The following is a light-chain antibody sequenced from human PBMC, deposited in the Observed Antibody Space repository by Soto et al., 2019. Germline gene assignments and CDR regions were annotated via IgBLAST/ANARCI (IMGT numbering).Light chain of an antibody. CDR2: DAS. Sequence: SPSTLSLYNRERATLSCRASQSVSSYLALYQQKPGQAPRLLIYDASNRATGIPDRFSGSGSGTDFTLTISSLQSEDFAVYYCQQYNNLPRTFGQGTKVDIK. J-gene: IGKJ1*01. CDR3: QQYNNLPRT. CDR1: QSVSSY. V-gene: IGKV3D-15*01.